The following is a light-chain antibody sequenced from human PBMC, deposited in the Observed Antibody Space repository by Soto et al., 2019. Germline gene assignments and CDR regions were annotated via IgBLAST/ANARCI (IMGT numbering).Light chain of an antibody. CDR3: QQRNYWPIT. Sequence: EIVLTQSPATLSLSPGERATLSCRASQSVSSYLAWYQQKPGQAPRLLIYDASNRATGIPARFSGSGSGTDFTLTISSLEPEDFAVYYCQQRNYWPITFGQGARPE. CDR1: QSVSSY. CDR2: DAS. V-gene: IGKV3-11*01. J-gene: IGKJ5*01.